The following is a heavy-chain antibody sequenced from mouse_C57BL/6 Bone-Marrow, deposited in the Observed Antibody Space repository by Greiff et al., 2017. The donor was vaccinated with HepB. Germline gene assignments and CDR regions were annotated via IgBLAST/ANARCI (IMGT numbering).Heavy chain of an antibody. D-gene: IGHD1-1*01. CDR3: ARDGSSYWYFDV. Sequence: QVQLQQPGAELVKPGASVKMSCKASGYTFTSYWITWVKQRPGQGLEWLGDIYPGSGSNNYNEKFKSKATLTVDTSSSTANMQLSSLTSEDSAVYYCARDGSSYWYFDVWGTGTTVTVSS. J-gene: IGHJ1*03. CDR1: GYTFTSYW. V-gene: IGHV1-55*01. CDR2: IYPGSGSN.